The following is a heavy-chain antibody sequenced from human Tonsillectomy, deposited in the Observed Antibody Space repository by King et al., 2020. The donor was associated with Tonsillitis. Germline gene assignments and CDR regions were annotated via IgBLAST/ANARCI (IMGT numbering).Heavy chain of an antibody. CDR3: ARDTAAAGIWVFDI. D-gene: IGHD6-13*01. V-gene: IGHV4-4*07. CDR2: IYTSGST. CDR1: GASISSND. J-gene: IGHJ3*02. Sequence: LQLQESGPGLVKPSETLSLTCTVSGASISSNDWNWIRQPAGKGLEWIGRIYTSGSTNYNPSLKSRVTMSVDTSKNQFSLKLSSVTAADTAVYYCARDTAAAGIWVFDIWGQGTLVTVSS.